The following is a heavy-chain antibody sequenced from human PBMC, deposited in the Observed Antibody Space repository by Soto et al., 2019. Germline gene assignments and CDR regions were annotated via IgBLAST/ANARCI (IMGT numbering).Heavy chain of an antibody. D-gene: IGHD1-7*01. V-gene: IGHV3-23*01. Sequence: GGSLRLSCAASGFTFSSYAMSWVRQAPGKGLEWVSAISGSGGSTYYADSVKGRFTISRDNSKNMLYLKMNSLRAEDTALFYCAKGGASITGTTSDTPFDYWGQGTLVTVSS. CDR1: GFTFSSYA. J-gene: IGHJ4*02. CDR2: ISGSGGST. CDR3: AKGGASITGTTSDTPFDY.